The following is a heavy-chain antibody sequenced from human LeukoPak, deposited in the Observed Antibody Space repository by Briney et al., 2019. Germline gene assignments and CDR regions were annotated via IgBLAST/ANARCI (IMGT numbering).Heavy chain of an antibody. Sequence: GGSLRLSCAASGFTFSSYAMSWVRQAPGKGLEWVSAISGSGGSIYYADSVKGRFTISRDNSKNTLYLQMNSLRAEDTAVYYCAKDLAWFGDASAFDIWGQGTMVTVSS. D-gene: IGHD3-10*01. V-gene: IGHV3-23*01. CDR1: GFTFSSYA. J-gene: IGHJ3*02. CDR3: AKDLAWFGDASAFDI. CDR2: ISGSGGSI.